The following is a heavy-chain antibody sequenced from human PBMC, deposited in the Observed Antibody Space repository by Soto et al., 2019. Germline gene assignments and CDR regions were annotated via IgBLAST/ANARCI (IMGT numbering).Heavy chain of an antibody. J-gene: IGHJ6*03. CDR1: GFTFSDYY. CDR2: ISSSGSTI. CDR3: ASAKGDHYYHLDV. Sequence: GGSLRLSCAASGFTFSDYYMSWIRQAPGKGLEWVSYISSSGSTIYYADSVKGRFTISRDNAKNSLYLQMNSLRAEDTAVYYCASAKGDHYYHLDVSGKGTTVTVSS. V-gene: IGHV3-11*01. D-gene: IGHD2-21*02.